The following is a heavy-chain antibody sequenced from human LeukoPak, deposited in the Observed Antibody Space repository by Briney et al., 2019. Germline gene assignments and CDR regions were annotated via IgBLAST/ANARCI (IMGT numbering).Heavy chain of an antibody. CDR1: GFTFDDYA. V-gene: IGHV3-74*01. J-gene: IGHJ4*02. D-gene: IGHD1-1*01. Sequence: PGGSLRLSCAASGFTFDDYAMHWVRHAPGKGLVWVSRIDSDGYSTAYADSVKGRFTISRDNAKNTLYLQMNSLRAEDTAVYYCASEGTTGTTWGPDYWGQGTLVTVSS. CDR3: ASEGTTGTTWGPDY. CDR2: IDSDGYST.